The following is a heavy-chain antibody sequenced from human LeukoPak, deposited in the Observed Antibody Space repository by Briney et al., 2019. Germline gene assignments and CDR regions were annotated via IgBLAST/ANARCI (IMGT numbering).Heavy chain of an antibody. V-gene: IGHV3-7*01. CDR1: GFTLSSYW. CDR3: ARVLVPAATLDAFDI. D-gene: IGHD2-2*01. J-gene: IGHJ3*02. Sequence: PGGSLRLSCAASGFTLSSYWMSWVRQAPGKGLEWVANIKQDGSEKYYVDSVKGRFTISRDNAKNSLYLQMNSLRAEDTAVYYCARVLVPAATLDAFDIWGQGTMVTVSS. CDR2: IKQDGSEK.